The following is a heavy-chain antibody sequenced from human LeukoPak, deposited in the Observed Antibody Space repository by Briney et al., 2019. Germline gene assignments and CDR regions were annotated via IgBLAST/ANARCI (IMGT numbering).Heavy chain of an antibody. CDR2: IKSKTDGGTT. D-gene: IGHD3-10*01. Sequence: GGSLRLSCAASGSTFTNAWMSWVRQAPGKGLEWVGRIKSKTDGGTTDYAAPVKGRFTISRDDSKNTLYLQMNSLKTEDTAIYYCTTGPATMLRGNWGQGTLVTVSS. V-gene: IGHV3-15*01. J-gene: IGHJ4*02. CDR3: TTGPATMLRGN. CDR1: GSTFTNAW.